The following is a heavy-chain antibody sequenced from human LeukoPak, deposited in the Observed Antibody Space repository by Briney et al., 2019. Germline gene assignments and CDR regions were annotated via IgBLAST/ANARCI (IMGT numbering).Heavy chain of an antibody. Sequence: ASVNVSCKASGYTFSTYYMHWVRQAPGQGLEWMGIINPSGGSTTYAQKFQGRVTMTRDTSTSTVYMELSSLRSDDTAVYYCAREKLYGGYPYYYYYGMDVWGQGTTVTVSS. J-gene: IGHJ6*02. D-gene: IGHD5-12*01. CDR2: INPSGGST. CDR1: GYTFSTYY. V-gene: IGHV1-46*01. CDR3: AREKLYGGYPYYYYYGMDV.